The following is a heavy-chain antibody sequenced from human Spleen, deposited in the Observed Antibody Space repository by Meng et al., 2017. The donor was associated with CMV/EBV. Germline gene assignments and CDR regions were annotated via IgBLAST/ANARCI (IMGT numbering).Heavy chain of an antibody. CDR3: ARDGRFGDYFDY. Sequence: GGSLRLSCAASGFPFTNYWMSWVRQAPGKGLEWVANINQDGGEKYVVDSVKGRFSISRDNTKTSLYLQMDGLTAEDTAVYYCARDGRFGDYFDYWGRGTLVTVSS. CDR1: GFPFTNYW. D-gene: IGHD3-10*01. CDR2: INQDGGEK. J-gene: IGHJ4*02. V-gene: IGHV3-7*01.